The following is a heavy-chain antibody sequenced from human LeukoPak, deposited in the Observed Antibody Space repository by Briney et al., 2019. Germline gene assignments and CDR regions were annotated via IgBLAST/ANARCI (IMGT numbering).Heavy chain of an antibody. J-gene: IGHJ3*02. Sequence: GGSLRLSCAASGFTFSSNYMSWVRQAPGKGLEWVSVIYSGVSTYYADSVKGRFPISRDNSKTTLYLQMNSLRAEDTAVYYCARSGIVGAPVFGAFDIWGQGTMVTVPS. CDR1: GFTFSSNY. CDR3: ARSGIVGAPVFGAFDI. D-gene: IGHD1-26*01. CDR2: IYSGVST. V-gene: IGHV3-66*02.